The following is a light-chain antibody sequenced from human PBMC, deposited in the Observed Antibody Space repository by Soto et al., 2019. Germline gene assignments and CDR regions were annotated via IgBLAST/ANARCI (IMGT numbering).Light chain of an antibody. CDR1: QSVRTN. V-gene: IGKV3-15*01. Sequence: EIVMTQSPGTLSVSPGEGATLSCRASQSVRTNLAWYQQKPDQAPRLLIYGASTTANGMPARFSGSGSGTEFTLTISSLQSEYFAVYYCQQYYTWPRTFGQGTRVEIK. CDR3: QQYYTWPRT. CDR2: GAS. J-gene: IGKJ1*01.